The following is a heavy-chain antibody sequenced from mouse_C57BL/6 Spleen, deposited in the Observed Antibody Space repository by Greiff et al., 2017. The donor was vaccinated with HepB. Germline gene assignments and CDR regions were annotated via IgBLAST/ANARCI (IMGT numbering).Heavy chain of an antibody. Sequence: VQLQQPGAELVRPGSSVKLSCKASGYTFTSYWMDWVKQRPGQGLEWIGNIYPSDSETHYNQKFKDKATLTVDKSSSTAYMQLSSLTSEDSAVYYCASGSSSDYWGQGTTLTVSS. CDR2: IYPSDSET. CDR1: GYTFTSYW. V-gene: IGHV1-61*01. J-gene: IGHJ2*01. CDR3: ASGSSSDY. D-gene: IGHD1-1*01.